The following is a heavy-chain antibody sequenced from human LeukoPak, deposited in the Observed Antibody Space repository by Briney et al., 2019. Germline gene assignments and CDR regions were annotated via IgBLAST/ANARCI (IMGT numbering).Heavy chain of an antibody. CDR3: APGGRNEDIVFLH. J-gene: IGHJ4*02. Sequence: PGGSLRLSCGASGFTFSNYAMNWVRQAPGKGPEWVSGITARGVLEYADSVKGRFTMSRDNSKNTVYLQLNTLRADDTAVYYCAPGGRNEDIVFLHWGQGTLVTVSS. V-gene: IGHV3-23*01. CDR1: GFTFSNYA. D-gene: IGHD2-15*01. CDR2: ITARGVL.